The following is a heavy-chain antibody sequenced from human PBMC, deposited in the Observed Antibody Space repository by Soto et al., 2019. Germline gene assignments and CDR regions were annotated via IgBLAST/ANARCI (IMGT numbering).Heavy chain of an antibody. J-gene: IGHJ3*02. Sequence: VQLVESGGGVVQPGRSLRLSCAASGFTFSSYGMHWVRQAPGKGLEWVAVISYDGSNKYYADSVKGRFTISRDNSKNTLYLQMNSLRAEDTAVYYCAKRGGLGAFDIWGQGTMVTVSS. CDR2: ISYDGSNK. V-gene: IGHV3-30*18. D-gene: IGHD3-16*01. CDR3: AKRGGLGAFDI. CDR1: GFTFSSYG.